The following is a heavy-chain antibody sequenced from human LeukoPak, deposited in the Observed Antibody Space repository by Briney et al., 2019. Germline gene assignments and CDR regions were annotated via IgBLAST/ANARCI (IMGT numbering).Heavy chain of an antibody. D-gene: IGHD4-17*01. Sequence: PGGSLRLSCAASGFTFSSYGMHWVRQAPGKGPEWVAFIRYDGSNKYYADSVKGRFTISRDNSKNTLYLQMNSLRAEDTAVYYCAKDTRDYGDYHYAFDIWGQGTMVTVSS. CDR1: GFTFSSYG. CDR3: AKDTRDYGDYHYAFDI. CDR2: IRYDGSNK. V-gene: IGHV3-30*02. J-gene: IGHJ3*02.